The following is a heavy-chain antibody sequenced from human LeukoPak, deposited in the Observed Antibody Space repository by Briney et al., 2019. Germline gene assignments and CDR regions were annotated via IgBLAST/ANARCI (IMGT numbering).Heavy chain of an antibody. J-gene: IGHJ4*02. CDR2: IYTTGST. Sequence: SETLSLTCTVSNGYISNYFWSWIRPPAGKGLEWIGRIYTTGSTNYNPSLRSRVTMSVDASEKQFSLRLTSVTAADTAVYYCARAPSETRYSRASEYYFEYWGQGILVTVSS. CDR3: ARAPSETRYSRASEYYFEY. D-gene: IGHD3-9*01. V-gene: IGHV4-4*07. CDR1: NGYISNYF.